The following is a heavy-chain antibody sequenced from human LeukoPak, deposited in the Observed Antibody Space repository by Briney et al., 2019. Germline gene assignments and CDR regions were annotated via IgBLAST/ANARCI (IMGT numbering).Heavy chain of an antibody. CDR1: GFTFGDYA. CDR3: TRDYGDYGDAFDI. CDR2: IRSKAYGGTT. V-gene: IGHV3-49*03. Sequence: PGGSLRLSCTASGFTFGDYAMSRFRQAPGKGLEWVGFIRSKAYGGTTEYAASVKGRFTISRDDSKSIAYLQMNSLKTEDTAVYYCTRDYGDYGDAFDIWGQGTMVTVSS. D-gene: IGHD4-17*01. J-gene: IGHJ3*02.